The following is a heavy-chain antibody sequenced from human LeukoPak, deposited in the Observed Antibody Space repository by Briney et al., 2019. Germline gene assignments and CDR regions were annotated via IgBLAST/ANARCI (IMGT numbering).Heavy chain of an antibody. Sequence: GGSLRLSCAASGFTVSSNYMSWIRQAPGKGLEWVSYISSGGSKIYYADSVKGRFTISRDNAKNSLYLQMNSLRAEDTAVYYCARRRYVAGSDYWGQGTLVTVSS. CDR2: ISSGGSKI. V-gene: IGHV3-11*01. CDR3: ARRRYVAGSDY. J-gene: IGHJ4*02. CDR1: GFTVSSNY. D-gene: IGHD6-19*01.